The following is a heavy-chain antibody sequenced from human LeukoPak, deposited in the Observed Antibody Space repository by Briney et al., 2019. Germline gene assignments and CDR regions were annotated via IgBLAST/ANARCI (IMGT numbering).Heavy chain of an antibody. CDR1: GGSISSGDYY. CDR2: IYYRGST. CDR3: ARSRGGGRNSNIWLDP. D-gene: IGHD2/OR15-2a*01. V-gene: IGHV4-30-4*01. Sequence: PSETLSLTCTVSGGSISSGDYYWGWIRQPPGKGLEWIGYIYYRGSTYYNPSLKSRVTISVDTSKNQFSLKLSSVAAAATAVYYCARSRGGGRNSNIWLDPWRQRTRVSVPS. J-gene: IGHJ5*02.